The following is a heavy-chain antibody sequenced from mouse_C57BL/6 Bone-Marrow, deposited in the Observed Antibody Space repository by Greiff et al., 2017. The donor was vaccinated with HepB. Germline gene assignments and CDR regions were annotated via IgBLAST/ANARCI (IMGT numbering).Heavy chain of an antibody. J-gene: IGHJ3*01. CDR3: AGDNYGAWFAY. CDR1: GFPITSGYY. Sequence: VQLKESGPGLVKPSQSLFLTCSITGFPITSGYYWIWIRQSPGKPLEWMGYITHSGETFYNPSLQSPISITRETSKNQFFLQLNSVTTEDTAMYYCAGDNYGAWFAYWGQGTLVTVSA. V-gene: IGHV12-3*01. CDR2: ITHSGET. D-gene: IGHD1-1*01.